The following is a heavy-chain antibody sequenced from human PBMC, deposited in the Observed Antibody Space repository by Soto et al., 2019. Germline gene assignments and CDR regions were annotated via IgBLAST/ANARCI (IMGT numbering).Heavy chain of an antibody. V-gene: IGHV1-46*01. D-gene: IGHD3-3*01. Sequence: GASVKVSCKASGYTFTSYYMHWVRQAPGQGLEWMGIINPSGGSTSYAQKFQGRVTMTRDTSTSTVYMELSSLRSEDTAVYYCARDSRRVTIFGVGRPWYYFDYWGQGTLVTVSS. CDR2: INPSGGST. CDR3: ARDSRRVTIFGVGRPWYYFDY. J-gene: IGHJ4*02. CDR1: GYTFTSYY.